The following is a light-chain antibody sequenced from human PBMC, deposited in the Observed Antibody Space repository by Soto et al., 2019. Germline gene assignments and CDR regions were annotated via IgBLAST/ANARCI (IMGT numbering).Light chain of an antibody. CDR1: QGISSY. J-gene: IGKJ4*01. CDR3: QQLNSYPLP. V-gene: IGKV1-9*01. CDR2: VTS. Sequence: DIQLTQSPSFLSASVGDRVTITCRASQGISSYLAWYQQKPGNAPKLLIYVTSTLQTGVPSRFSGSGSGTEFTLTISSLQPEDFATYYCQQLNSYPLPFGGGTKVEIK.